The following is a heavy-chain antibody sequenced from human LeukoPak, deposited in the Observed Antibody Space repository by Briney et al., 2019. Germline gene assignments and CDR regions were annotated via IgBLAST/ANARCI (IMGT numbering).Heavy chain of an antibody. V-gene: IGHV3-53*01. J-gene: IGHJ4*02. CDR2: IYSGGTT. CDR1: GFTVSSNY. Sequence: GGSLRLSCAASGFTVSSNYMGWVRQAPGKGLEWVSVIYSGGTTYYADSVKGRFTISRDTSKNTVFLQMNSLRAEDAAVYYCARNFGTSYNSWGQGILVTVSS. D-gene: IGHD2-2*01. CDR3: ARNFGTSYNS.